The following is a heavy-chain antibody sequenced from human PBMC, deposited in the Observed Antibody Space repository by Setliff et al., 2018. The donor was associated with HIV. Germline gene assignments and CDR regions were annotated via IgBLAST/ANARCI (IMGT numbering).Heavy chain of an antibody. CDR3: ARDLPLSGREGEFDY. Sequence: PGGSLRLSCAASGFTFSSYSMSWIRQAPGKGLEWVSYISSSSSSYTNYADSVKGRFTISRDDARNTVYLQMNSLRAEDTAVYYCARDLPLSGREGEFDYWGQGTQVTVSS. D-gene: IGHD6-19*01. V-gene: IGHV3-21*05. CDR1: GFTFSSYS. CDR2: ISSSSSSYT. J-gene: IGHJ4*02.